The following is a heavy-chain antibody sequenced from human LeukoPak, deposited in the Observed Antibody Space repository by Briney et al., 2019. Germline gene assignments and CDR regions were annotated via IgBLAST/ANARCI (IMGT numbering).Heavy chain of an antibody. J-gene: IGHJ5*02. Sequence: GGSLGPPGQASGFPFSAYNLTGIRRPPGRGREGVPVISSDKPNKRYGASVRGRFTVSRANAKNTLYLQLKSRGAKDPAGYYVARDRYYYGSGSYSPWFDPWGQGTPVTVSS. CDR1: GFPFSAYN. D-gene: IGHD3-10*01. V-gene: IGHV3-30*03. CDR3: ARDRYYYGSGSYSPWFDP. CDR2: ISSDKPNK.